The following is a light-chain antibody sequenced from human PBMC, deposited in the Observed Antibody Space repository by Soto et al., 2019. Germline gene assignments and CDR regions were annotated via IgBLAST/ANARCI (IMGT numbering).Light chain of an antibody. Sequence: IQLTQSPSSLVPSVGYRVTITYRASQGISSYLAWYPPKQGKAPKILIYAASTLQSGVPSRFRGRGSRTDFTLTISRLQTEDLQTYYCQQLNSYPITFGQGTRLEI. J-gene: IGKJ5*01. V-gene: IGKV1-9*01. CDR3: QQLNSYPIT. CDR2: AAS. CDR1: QGISSY.